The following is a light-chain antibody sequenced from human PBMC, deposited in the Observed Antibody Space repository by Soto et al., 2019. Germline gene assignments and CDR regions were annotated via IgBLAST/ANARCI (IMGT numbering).Light chain of an antibody. Sequence: EIALTQSPGTLSLSPGERATLSCRASQSVSSSYLAWYQQKPGQAPRLLIYGASSRATGIPDRFSGSASGTHFTLTISRLEPEDFAVYYCQQYRSSPPITFGQGTRLEIK. CDR1: QSVSSSY. J-gene: IGKJ5*01. CDR2: GAS. V-gene: IGKV3-20*01. CDR3: QQYRSSPPIT.